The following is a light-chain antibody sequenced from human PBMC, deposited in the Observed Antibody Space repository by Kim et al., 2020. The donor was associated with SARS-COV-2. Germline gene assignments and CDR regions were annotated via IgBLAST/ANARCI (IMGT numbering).Light chain of an antibody. Sequence: LSVSPGGRATLSCRASQSINSSLAWYQQRPGQAPRLLIYDASTRATGIPARFSGSGSGTEFTLTISSLQSEDLAVYHCQQYNYWYTFGQGTKLEI. CDR2: DAS. J-gene: IGKJ2*01. V-gene: IGKV3-15*01. CDR1: QSINSS. CDR3: QQYNYWYT.